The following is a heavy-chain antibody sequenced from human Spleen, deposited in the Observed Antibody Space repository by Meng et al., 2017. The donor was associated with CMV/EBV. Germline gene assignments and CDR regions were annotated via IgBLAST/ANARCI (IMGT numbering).Heavy chain of an antibody. CDR3: ARGRINWNYGIDY. J-gene: IGHJ4*02. CDR1: GGSFSGYY. CDR2: INHSGST. D-gene: IGHD1-7*01. V-gene: IGHV4-34*01. Sequence: QVQLPRWGAGLLKPSETLSLTCAVYGGSFSGYYWSWIRQPPGKGLEWIGEINHSGSTNYNPSLKSRVTISVDTSKNQFSLKLSSVTAADTAVYYCARGRINWNYGIDYWGQGTLVTVSS.